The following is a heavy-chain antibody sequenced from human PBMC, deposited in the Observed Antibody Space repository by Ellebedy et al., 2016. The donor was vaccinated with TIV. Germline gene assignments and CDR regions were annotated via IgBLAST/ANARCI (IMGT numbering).Heavy chain of an antibody. CDR1: GFTFSNYG. D-gene: IGHD3-10*01. Sequence: GESLKISCAASGFTFSNYGMHWVRQAPGKGLEWVAFIWDDGTNKYYPDSVKGRFTISRDNSKNTLDLQMNSLRAEDTAVYYCARASTPTYGCFDYWGQGTLVTVSS. CDR2: IWDDGTNK. V-gene: IGHV3-33*01. CDR3: ARASTPTYGCFDY. J-gene: IGHJ4*02.